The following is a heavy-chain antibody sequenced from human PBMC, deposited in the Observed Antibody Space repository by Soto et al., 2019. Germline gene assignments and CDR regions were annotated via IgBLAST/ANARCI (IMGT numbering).Heavy chain of an antibody. CDR3: AHSLIGYYYDSSGSNWFDP. D-gene: IGHD3-22*01. Sequence: QITLKASGPTLVKPTQTLTLTCTFSGFSLSTSGVGVGWIHQPPGKALEWLALIYWDDDKRYSPSLKSRLTITKDTTKNQLVLTMTNMDPVDTATYYCAHSLIGYYYDSSGSNWFDPWGQGTLVTVSS. CDR2: IYWDDDK. J-gene: IGHJ5*02. V-gene: IGHV2-5*02. CDR1: GFSLSTSGVG.